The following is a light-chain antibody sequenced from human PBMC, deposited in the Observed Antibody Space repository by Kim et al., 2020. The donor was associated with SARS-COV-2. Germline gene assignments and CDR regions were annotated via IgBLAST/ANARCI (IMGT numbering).Light chain of an antibody. CDR2: AAS. J-gene: IGKJ1*01. CDR1: YDSSSA. Sequence: APGGVSATITCRESYDSSSALAWYQQRPGKVPNLLIYAASTLQSGVPSRFSGSGSGTEFTLTISSLQPEDVATYYCQKYASAPWTSGLGTTVDI. V-gene: IGKV1-27*01. CDR3: QKYASAPWT.